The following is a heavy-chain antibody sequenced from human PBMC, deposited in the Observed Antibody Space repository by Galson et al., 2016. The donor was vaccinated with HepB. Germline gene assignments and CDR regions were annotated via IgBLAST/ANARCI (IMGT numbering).Heavy chain of an antibody. CDR2: IYHSGST. Sequence: TLSLTCTVSGGSISRGAYYWSWIRQHPGKGLEWIENIYHSGSTYYNPSLQSRLAMSVDKSKNQFSLRLSSLTAADTAVYFCARDATLVSAYDRAYYYGMDVWGKGTTVTVSS. CDR3: ARDATLVSAYDRAYYYGMDV. J-gene: IGHJ6*04. V-gene: IGHV4-31*03. CDR1: GGSISRGAYY. D-gene: IGHD5-12*01.